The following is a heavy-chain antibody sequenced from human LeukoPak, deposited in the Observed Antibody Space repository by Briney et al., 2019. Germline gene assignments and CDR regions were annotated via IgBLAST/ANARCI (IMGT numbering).Heavy chain of an antibody. D-gene: IGHD5-18*01. Sequence: GGSLRLSCAASGFTFSSYSKNWVRQAPGKGLEWVSSISSGSKYIYNADSVKGRFTISRDNAKNSLYLQMNSLRAEDTAVYYCARALSYSYGSMDFWGQGTLVIVSS. CDR1: GFTFSSYS. CDR2: ISSGSKYI. J-gene: IGHJ4*02. V-gene: IGHV3-21*01. CDR3: ARALSYSYGSMDF.